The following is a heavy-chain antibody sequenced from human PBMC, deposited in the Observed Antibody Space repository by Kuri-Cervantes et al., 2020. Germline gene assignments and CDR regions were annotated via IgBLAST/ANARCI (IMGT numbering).Heavy chain of an antibody. D-gene: IGHD4-17*01. Sequence: SETLSPTCTVSGGSISSSSYYWSWIRQPPGKGLEWIGEINHSGSTNYNPSLKSRVTISVDTSKNQVSLRLTSVTAADTAVYYCARGWRGRSTSVTHYTRYFDLWGRGTLVTVSS. V-gene: IGHV4-39*07. CDR1: GGSISSSSYY. J-gene: IGHJ2*01. CDR2: INHSGST. CDR3: ARGWRGRSTSVTHYTRYFDL.